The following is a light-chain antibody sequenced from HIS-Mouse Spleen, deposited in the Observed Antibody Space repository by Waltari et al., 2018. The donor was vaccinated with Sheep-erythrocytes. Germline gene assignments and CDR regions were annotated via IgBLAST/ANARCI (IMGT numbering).Light chain of an antibody. CDR1: QDISNY. CDR2: DAS. Sequence: DIQMTQSPSSLSASVGDRVTITCQVSQDISNYLNWYQQKPGKAPKLLIYDASNLETGVPSRFSGSGSGTYFTFNISSQQPEDIATYYCQQYDNLLTFGGGTKVEIK. J-gene: IGKJ4*01. CDR3: QQYDNLLT. V-gene: IGKV1-33*01.